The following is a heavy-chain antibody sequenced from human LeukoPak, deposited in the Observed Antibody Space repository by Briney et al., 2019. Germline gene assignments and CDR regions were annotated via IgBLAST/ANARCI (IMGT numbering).Heavy chain of an antibody. CDR1: GYTFTSYG. CDR2: ISAYNGNT. J-gene: IGHJ3*02. D-gene: IGHD3-3*01. CDR3: ARRGAYYDFWSGSDAFDI. V-gene: IGHV1-18*01. Sequence: ASGKVSCKASGYTFTSYGISWVRQAPGQGLEWMGWISAYNGNTNYAQKLQGRVTMTTDTSTSTAYMELRSLRSDDTAVYYCARRGAYYDFWSGSDAFDIWGQGTMVTVSS.